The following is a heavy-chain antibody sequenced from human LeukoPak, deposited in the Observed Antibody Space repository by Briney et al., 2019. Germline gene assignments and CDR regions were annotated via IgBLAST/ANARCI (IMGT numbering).Heavy chain of an antibody. Sequence: PGGSLRLSCAASGFTFSSYEMNWVRRAPGKGLEWVSYISSSGSTIYYADSVKGRFTISRDNAKNSLYLQMNSLRAEDTAVYYCARVGDSSGWYPHYFDYWGQGTLVTVSS. V-gene: IGHV3-48*03. CDR2: ISSSGSTI. D-gene: IGHD6-19*01. CDR1: GFTFSSYE. J-gene: IGHJ4*02. CDR3: ARVGDSSGWYPHYFDY.